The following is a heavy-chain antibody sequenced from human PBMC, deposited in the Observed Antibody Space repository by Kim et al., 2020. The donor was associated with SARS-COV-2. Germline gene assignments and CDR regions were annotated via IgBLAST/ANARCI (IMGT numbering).Heavy chain of an antibody. CDR1: GFTFNRYP. V-gene: IGHV3-30-3*01. J-gene: IGHJ6*03. CDR3: AREGETRTGYYYYMDV. Sequence: GGSLRLSCAASGFTFNRYPLHWVRQAPGKGLEWLSAISYEGNNKYFADSVKGRFTISRDNSKNMLYLQMNSLRAEDASMYYCAREGETRTGYYYYMDVWGKGTTVTVSS. CDR2: ISYEGNNK. D-gene: IGHD3-16*01.